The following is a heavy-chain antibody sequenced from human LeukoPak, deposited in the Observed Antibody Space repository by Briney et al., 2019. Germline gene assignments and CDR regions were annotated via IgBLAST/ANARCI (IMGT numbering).Heavy chain of an antibody. J-gene: IGHJ5*02. CDR3: ARDSGGSNNWFDP. CDR1: GGSITTYY. D-gene: IGHD2-15*01. V-gene: IGHV4-59*01. Sequence: SSQTLSLTCTVSGGSITTYYWNWIRQPPGKGLEWIGYISYSGNTNYNPSLKSRVSISVDTSNNHFSLKVTSVTSADTAMYYCARDSGGSNNWFDPWGQGTLVTV. CDR2: ISYSGNT.